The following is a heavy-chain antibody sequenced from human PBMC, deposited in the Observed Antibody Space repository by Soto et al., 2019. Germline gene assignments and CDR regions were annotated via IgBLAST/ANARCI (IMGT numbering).Heavy chain of an antibody. D-gene: IGHD3-10*01. CDR1: GFTLSDYY. CDR3: ARDHTELSFDY. V-gene: IGHV3-11*04. CDR2: ISSNGSTI. J-gene: IGHJ4*02. Sequence: PGGSLRLSCAASGFTLSDYYMSWIRQAPGKGLEWVSHISSNGSTIYYADSVKGRFTISRDNAKNSLYLQMNSLRAEDTAVYYCARDHTELSFDYWGQGTLVTVSS.